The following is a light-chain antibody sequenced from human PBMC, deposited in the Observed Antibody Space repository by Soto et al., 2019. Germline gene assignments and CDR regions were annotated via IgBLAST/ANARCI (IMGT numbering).Light chain of an antibody. J-gene: IGKJ1*01. CDR3: QQYGSSPRT. CDR1: QSVSSSY. Sequence: EIVLTQSPGTLSLSPGERATLSCRASQSVSSSYLAWYQQKPGQAPRLLIYGASSRATGIPDRFSGSGSGTDFTLAISRLETEDYAVYYCQQYGSSPRTFVQGTKVEIK. V-gene: IGKV3-20*01. CDR2: GAS.